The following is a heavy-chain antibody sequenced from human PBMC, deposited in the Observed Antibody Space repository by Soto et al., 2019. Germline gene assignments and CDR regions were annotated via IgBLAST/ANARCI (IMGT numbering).Heavy chain of an antibody. CDR2: IWDDGRTT. CDR1: GFTFRGFA. J-gene: IGHJ6*02. D-gene: IGHD3-22*01. V-gene: IGHV3-33*01. CDR3: ARDHPPRYDSGGSLHYYGMDV. Sequence: QVQMVESGGGGVRPGGSLKPSCPGPGFTFRGFAMHGVRQVPGKGLGRVAVIWDDGRTTSFADSVKGRFTVSRDNSKNTLYLQMNNLRVEDTALYFCARDHPPRYDSGGSLHYYGMDVWGQGTAVSVSS.